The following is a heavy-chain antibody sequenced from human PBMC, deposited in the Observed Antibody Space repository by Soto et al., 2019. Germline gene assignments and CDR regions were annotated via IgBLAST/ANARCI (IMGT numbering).Heavy chain of an antibody. CDR3: AHNVYGDYPSDY. Sequence: QITLKESGPPLVKPTQTLTLTCTFSGFSLSTSGVGVGWIRQPPGNALEWLAVIYWDDTKHYSPSLKSSLTKPKHTCKSPVVVTMTNMDPVEAPTSYRAHNVYGDYPSDYWGQGTQVTVSS. V-gene: IGHV2-5*02. CDR1: GFSLSTSGVG. CDR2: IYWDDTK. J-gene: IGHJ4*02. D-gene: IGHD4-17*01.